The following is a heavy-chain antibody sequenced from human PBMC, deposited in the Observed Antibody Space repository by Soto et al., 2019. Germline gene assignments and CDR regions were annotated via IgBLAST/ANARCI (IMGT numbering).Heavy chain of an antibody. CDR3: ARLLSFPFDY. J-gene: IGHJ4*02. Sequence: SETLSLTCTVSGGSISSYYWSWIRQPPGKGLEWIGYIYYSGSTNYNPSLKSRVTISVDTPKNQFSLKLSSVTAADTAVYYCARLLSFPFDYWGQGTLVTVSS. CDR1: GGSISSYY. CDR2: IYYSGST. V-gene: IGHV4-59*08. D-gene: IGHD2-15*01.